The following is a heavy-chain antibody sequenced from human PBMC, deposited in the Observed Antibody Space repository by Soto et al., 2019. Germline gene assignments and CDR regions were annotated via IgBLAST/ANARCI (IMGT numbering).Heavy chain of an antibody. CDR3: ARGPAYIDGWRTFDL. CDR2: TYYNGDT. Sequence: SETLSLTCTVSDDSFRGAEYYWSWIRQPLGKGPEWIGYTYYNGDTEYNPALRSRVTMSEDASKNQFSLRLSSVTAADTAVYFCARGPAYIDGWRTFDLWGRGILVTVSS. J-gene: IGHJ4*02. D-gene: IGHD6-19*01. V-gene: IGHV4-61*08. CDR1: DDSFRGAEYY.